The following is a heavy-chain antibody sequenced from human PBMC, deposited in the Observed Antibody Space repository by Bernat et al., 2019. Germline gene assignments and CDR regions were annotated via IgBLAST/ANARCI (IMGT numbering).Heavy chain of an antibody. CDR3: LKEDFDFWT. V-gene: IGHV3-15*01. CDR2: IRSRPSGGTT. D-gene: IGHD3-3*01. CDR1: GFIFRNAW. Sequence: EVHLVESGGGLVKPGESLRVSSAASGFIFRNAWMSWVRQAPGKGLEWVGRIRSRPSGGTTDYAAPVKGRFTISRDDSTNTLYLQMNNLKTEDTAMYYCLKEDFDFWTWGQGTLVTVS. J-gene: IGHJ5*02.